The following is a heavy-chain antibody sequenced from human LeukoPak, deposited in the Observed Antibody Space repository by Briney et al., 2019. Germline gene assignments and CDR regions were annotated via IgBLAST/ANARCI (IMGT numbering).Heavy chain of an antibody. J-gene: IGHJ4*02. Sequence: GGSLRLSCAASGFTFSSYSMNWVRQAPGRGPEWVSSISSSSSYIYYADSVKGRFTISRDNAKNSLYLHINSLRAEDTAVYYCARVQGSPYWGQGTLVTVSS. CDR3: ARVQGSPY. V-gene: IGHV3-21*01. CDR1: GFTFSSYS. CDR2: ISSSSSYI.